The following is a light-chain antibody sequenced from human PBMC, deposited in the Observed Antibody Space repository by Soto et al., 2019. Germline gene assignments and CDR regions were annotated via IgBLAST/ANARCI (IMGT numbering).Light chain of an antibody. Sequence: EIVMTQSPATLSVSPGERATLYCKASQRISSNLAWYQQKPGQPPRLLIYGASTRASGIPARFSDSGSGTEFTLTISGLQSEDFALYYCQQYNIWPPYTFGQGTKLEIK. CDR1: QRISSN. CDR2: GAS. J-gene: IGKJ2*01. V-gene: IGKV3-15*01. CDR3: QQYNIWPPYT.